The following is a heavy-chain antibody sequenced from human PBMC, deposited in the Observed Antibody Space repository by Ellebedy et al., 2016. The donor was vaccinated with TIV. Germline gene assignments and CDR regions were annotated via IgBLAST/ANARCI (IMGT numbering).Heavy chain of an antibody. J-gene: IGHJ2*01. CDR3: ARSLMIFSFDKCYFDF. CDR2: IFDTGST. D-gene: IGHD3/OR15-3a*01. CDR1: GGSISGSSYY. Sequence: SETLSLTCTVSGGSISGSSYYWGWIRQPPGKGLEWIGNIFDTGSTYYNPSLKSRVIISVDTSKNQFSLKLSSVTAADTAVYYCARSLMIFSFDKCYFDFWGRGTLVTVPS. V-gene: IGHV4-39*01.